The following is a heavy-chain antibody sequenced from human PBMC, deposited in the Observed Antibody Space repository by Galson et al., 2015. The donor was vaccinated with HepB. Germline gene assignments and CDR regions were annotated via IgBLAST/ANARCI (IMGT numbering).Heavy chain of an antibody. CDR3: ARGDLYTRRCFDI. V-gene: IGHV3-23*01. CDR1: GLTFGAYP. J-gene: IGHJ3*02. Sequence: SLRLSCAASGLTFGAYPMSWVRQAPGKGLEWVSGMSVYDDTTYYPDSFKGRFTMSRDNSRNTLGLHLNSLRAEDTAVYYCARGDLYTRRCFDIWGQGTMVTVSS. CDR2: MSVYDDTT. D-gene: IGHD2-8*01.